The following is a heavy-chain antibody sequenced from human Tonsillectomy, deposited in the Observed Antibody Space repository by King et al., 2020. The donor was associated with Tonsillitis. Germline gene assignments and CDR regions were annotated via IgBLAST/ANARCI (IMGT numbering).Heavy chain of an antibody. CDR2: INPAGSIK. D-gene: IGHD2-15*01. CDR3: VRGTGSS. J-gene: IGHJ4*02. CDR1: GFTFSTTW. V-gene: IGHV3-74*03. Sequence: VQLVESGGGLVQPGGSLRLSCAASGFTFSTTWMHWVRQGPGKGLVWVSYINPAGSIKPYADSVKGRFTISRDNAKNTLYLQMNSLRAEDTAVYYCVRGTGSSWGQGTLVTVSS.